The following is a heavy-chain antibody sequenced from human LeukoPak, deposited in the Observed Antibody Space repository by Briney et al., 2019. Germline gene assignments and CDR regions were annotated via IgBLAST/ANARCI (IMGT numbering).Heavy chain of an antibody. CDR1: GYTFTGYY. CDR3: ARARNSIYDSSGYYDY. J-gene: IGHJ4*02. D-gene: IGHD3-22*01. CDR2: INPNSGGT. Sequence: GASVKVSCKASGYTFTGYYMHWVRQAPGQGLEWMGWINPNSGGTNYAQKFQGWVTMTRDTSISTAYMELSRLRSDDTAVYYCARARNSIYDSSGYYDYWGQGTLVTVSS. V-gene: IGHV1-2*04.